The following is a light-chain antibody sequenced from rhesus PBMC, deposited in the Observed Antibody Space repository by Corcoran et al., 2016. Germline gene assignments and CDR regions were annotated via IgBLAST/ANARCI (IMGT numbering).Light chain of an antibody. CDR3: QHSYGTPPT. CDR1: ENVNNY. V-gene: IGKV1-74*01. J-gene: IGKJ1*01. Sequence: DIQMTQSPSSLSASVGDRVTITCRTSENVNNYLNWYQQKPGKAHKLLIYKEATLQTGVPSRFSGRGSGTDDTFTIRSLQSEDGATYYCQHSYGTPPTFGQGTKVEMK. CDR2: KEA.